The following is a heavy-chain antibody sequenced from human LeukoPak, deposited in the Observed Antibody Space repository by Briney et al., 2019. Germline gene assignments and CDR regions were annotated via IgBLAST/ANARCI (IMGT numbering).Heavy chain of an antibody. V-gene: IGHV4-34*01. Sequence: SETLSLTCAVSGGSFSAYYWTWIRQPPGKGLEWIGEIDHSGSANYNPSLKSRVTISLDTSKNQFSLKLSSVTAADTAVYYCARGQGTVTTHWGQGTLVTVSS. J-gene: IGHJ4*02. CDR2: IDHSGSA. CDR3: ARGQGTVTTH. CDR1: GGSFSAYY. D-gene: IGHD4-17*01.